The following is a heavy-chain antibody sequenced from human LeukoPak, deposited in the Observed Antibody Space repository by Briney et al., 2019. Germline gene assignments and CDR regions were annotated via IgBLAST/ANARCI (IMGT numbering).Heavy chain of an antibody. D-gene: IGHD3-3*01. V-gene: IGHV3-7*05. Sequence: GGSLRLSCAGSGFTFSSYWMSWVRQTPGKGLEWVANIKLDGSEKYYVDSVKGRFTISRDNAKNSLYLQMNSLRAEDTAVYYCARNWRPDTWGQGTLVTVSS. CDR2: IKLDGSEK. CDR1: GFTFSSYW. CDR3: ARNWRPDT. J-gene: IGHJ5*02.